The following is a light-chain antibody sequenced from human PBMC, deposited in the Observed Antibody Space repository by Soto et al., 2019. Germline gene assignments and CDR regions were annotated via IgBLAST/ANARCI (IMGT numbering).Light chain of an antibody. J-gene: IGKJ1*01. Sequence: DIQMTQSPSTLSASVGDRVTITCRASQSITTYVNWYQQKLGKAPTLLIYAASSLHSGVPSRFSGSGSGTDFTFTISSLQPEDFATYFCLQRYSPPRTFGQGTKVEI. CDR3: LQRYSPPRT. V-gene: IGKV1-39*01. CDR1: QSITTY. CDR2: AAS.